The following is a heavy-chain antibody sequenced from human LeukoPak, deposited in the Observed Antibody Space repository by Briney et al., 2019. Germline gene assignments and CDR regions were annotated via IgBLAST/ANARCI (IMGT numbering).Heavy chain of an antibody. CDR3: ARGVSYDYVWGSYRENWFDP. D-gene: IGHD3-16*02. CDR1: GFTFSSYW. CDR2: ISSSGSTI. J-gene: IGHJ5*02. V-gene: IGHV3-48*04. Sequence: GGSLRLSCAASGFTFSSYWMSWVRQAPGKGLEWVSYISSSGSTIYYADSVKGRFTISRDNAKNSLYLQMNSLRAEDTAVYYCARGVSYDYVWGSYRENWFDPWGQGTLVTVSS.